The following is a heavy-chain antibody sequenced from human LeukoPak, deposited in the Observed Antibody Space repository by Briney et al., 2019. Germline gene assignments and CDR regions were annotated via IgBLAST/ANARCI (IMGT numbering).Heavy chain of an antibody. J-gene: IGHJ5*02. CDR2: ISGGGGST. V-gene: IGHV3-23*01. Sequence: GGSLRLSCAASGFTFSSYAMSWVRQAPGKGLEWVSAISGGGGSTYYADSVKGRFTISRDNSKNTLYLQMNSLRAEDTAVYYCAREVIGTPTMNWFDPWGQGTLVTVSS. CDR3: AREVIGTPTMNWFDP. D-gene: IGHD2/OR15-2a*01. CDR1: GFTFSSYA.